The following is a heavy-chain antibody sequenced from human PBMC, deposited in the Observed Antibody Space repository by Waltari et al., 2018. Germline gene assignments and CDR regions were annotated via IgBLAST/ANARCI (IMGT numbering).Heavy chain of an antibody. J-gene: IGHJ3*02. CDR3: ARALWRVGTRGDFFDI. CDR1: VDSLGTSY. V-gene: IGHV4-59*01. Sequence: QVQLRESGPGLVKSSETLSLTCSVSVDSLGTSYWRWIRQSPGKGLEWIGYVQSSGSTDYNPSFRGRVTMSADASKNQFSLTLKSLTAADTATYFCARALWRVGTRGDFFDIWGRGTTVTVS. CDR2: VQSSGST. D-gene: IGHD1-7*01.